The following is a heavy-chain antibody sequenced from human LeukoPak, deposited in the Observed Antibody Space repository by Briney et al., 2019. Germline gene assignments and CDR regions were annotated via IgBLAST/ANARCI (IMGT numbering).Heavy chain of an antibody. CDR2: ISAYNGNT. CDR3: ASWGSYRYYYYYGMDV. Sequence: ASVKVSCKASGYTFTSYGISWVRQAPGQGLEWMGWISAYNGNTNYAQKLQGRVTMTTDTSTSTAYMELRSLRSDDTAVYYCASWGSYRYYYYYGMDVWGQGTTVTVSS. J-gene: IGHJ6*02. V-gene: IGHV1-18*01. CDR1: GYTFTSYG. D-gene: IGHD3-16*02.